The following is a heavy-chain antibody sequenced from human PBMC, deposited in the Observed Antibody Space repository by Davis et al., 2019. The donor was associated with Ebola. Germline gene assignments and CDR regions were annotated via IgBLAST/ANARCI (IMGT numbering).Heavy chain of an antibody. CDR3: AREYYYGMDV. CDR2: IYSGGST. CDR1: GFTVSSNY. J-gene: IGHJ6*02. Sequence: GGSLRLSCAASGFTVSSNYMSWVRQAPGKGLEWVSVIYSGGSTYYADSVKGRFTISRDNAKNSLYLQMNSLRAEDTAVYYCAREYYYGMDVWGQGTTVTVSS. V-gene: IGHV3-53*01.